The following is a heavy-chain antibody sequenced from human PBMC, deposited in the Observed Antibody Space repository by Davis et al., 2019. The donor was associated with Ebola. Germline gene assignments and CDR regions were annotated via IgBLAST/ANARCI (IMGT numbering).Heavy chain of an antibody. Sequence: MPSETLSLTCTVSGGSISSYYWSWIRQPPGKGLEWIGYIYYSGSTNYNPSLKSRVTISVDTSKNQFSLKLSSVTAADTAVYYCARDRVVVVAGRAIYYYGMDVWGQGTTVTVSS. V-gene: IGHV4-59*01. J-gene: IGHJ6*02. CDR2: IYYSGST. CDR3: ARDRVVVVAGRAIYYYGMDV. D-gene: IGHD2-15*01. CDR1: GGSISSYY.